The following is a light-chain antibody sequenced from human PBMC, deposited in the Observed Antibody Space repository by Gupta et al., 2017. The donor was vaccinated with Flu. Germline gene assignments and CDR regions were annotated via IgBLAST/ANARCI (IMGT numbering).Light chain of an antibody. J-gene: IGKJ2*01. CDR3: QQSYSTPGT. CDR1: QSISSY. Sequence: PSSLSASVGDRVTITCRASQSISSYLNWYQQKPGKAPKLLIYAASRLQSGVPSRFSGSGSGTDFTLTISSLQPEDFATYYCQQSYSTPGTFGQGTKLEIK. CDR2: AAS. V-gene: IGKV1-39*01.